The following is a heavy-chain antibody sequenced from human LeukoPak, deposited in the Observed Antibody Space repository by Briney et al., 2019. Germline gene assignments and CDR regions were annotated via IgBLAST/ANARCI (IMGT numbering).Heavy chain of an antibody. D-gene: IGHD4-23*01. Sequence: GGSLRLSCAASGFTFSSYWMHWVRQAPGKGLEWVSYISSSGSTIYYADSVKGRFTISRDNAKNSLYLQMNSLRAEDTAVYYCARDYGGSSPFDYWGQGTLVTVSS. CDR1: GFTFSSYW. CDR2: ISSSGSTI. J-gene: IGHJ4*02. V-gene: IGHV3-48*04. CDR3: ARDYGGSSPFDY.